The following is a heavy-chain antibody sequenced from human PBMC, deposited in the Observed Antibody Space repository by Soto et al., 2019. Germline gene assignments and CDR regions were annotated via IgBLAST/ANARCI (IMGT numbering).Heavy chain of an antibody. Sequence: GGPLRLSCAASGFTFSNAWMSWVRQAPGKGLEWVGRIKSKTDGGTTDYAAPVKGRFTISRDDSKNTLYLQMNSLKTEDTAVYYCTTHYYDSSGYYRHWGQGTLVTVSS. CDR1: GFTFSNAW. CDR2: IKSKTDGGTT. J-gene: IGHJ4*02. CDR3: TTHYYDSSGYYRH. V-gene: IGHV3-15*01. D-gene: IGHD3-22*01.